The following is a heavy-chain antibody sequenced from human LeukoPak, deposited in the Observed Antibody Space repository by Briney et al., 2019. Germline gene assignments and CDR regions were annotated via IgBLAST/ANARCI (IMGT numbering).Heavy chain of an antibody. V-gene: IGHV3-11*01. Sequence: GGSLRLSCAASGFTFNSYAMSWVRQAPGKGLEWVSYISSGDNTIYYADSVKGRFTISRDNAKNSLYLQMNSLRAEDTAMYYCARVDSVLRYFDWLVDYWGQGTLVTVSS. D-gene: IGHD3-9*01. J-gene: IGHJ4*02. CDR1: GFTFNSYA. CDR2: ISSGDNTI. CDR3: ARVDSVLRYFDWLVDY.